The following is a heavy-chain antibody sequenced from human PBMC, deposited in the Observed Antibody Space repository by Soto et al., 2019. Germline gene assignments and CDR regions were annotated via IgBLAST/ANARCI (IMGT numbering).Heavy chain of an antibody. D-gene: IGHD3-10*01. CDR1: GFSFPDYD. V-gene: IGHV3-23*01. Sequence: EVALLDSGGHLVQPGGSLRLSCEASGFSFPDYDMNWVRQTPGTGLEWVSAVGRFGNTDYRDSVRGRFTISRDDSRNTVYLQMNRPRVEDTAVYCRSKEGRLRSPAGDSFDSWDQGSLVTVSS. CDR3: SKEGRLRSPAGDSFDS. CDR2: VGRFGNT. J-gene: IGHJ4*02.